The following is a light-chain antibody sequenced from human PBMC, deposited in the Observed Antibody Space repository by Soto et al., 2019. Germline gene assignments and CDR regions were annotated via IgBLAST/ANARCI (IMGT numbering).Light chain of an antibody. CDR2: KAS. Sequence: DIQMTQSPSTLSASVGDRVTITCRASQSISSWLAWYQQKPRKAPKLLIYKASSLESGVPSRFSGSGSGTEFTLTISSLQPDDFATYYCQQYNSWTFGQGTKVEIK. J-gene: IGKJ1*01. CDR1: QSISSW. CDR3: QQYNSWT. V-gene: IGKV1-5*03.